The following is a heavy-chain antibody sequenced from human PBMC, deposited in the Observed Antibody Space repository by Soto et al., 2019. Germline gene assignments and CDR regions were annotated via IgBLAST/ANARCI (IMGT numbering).Heavy chain of an antibody. CDR2: VDHSGRT. V-gene: IGHV4-38-2*01. J-gene: IGHJ4*02. CDR3: AKKGYYPSGKINLFDS. D-gene: IGHD3-10*01. Sequence: ETLSLTCAVSGYSINSDYYWGWIRQPPGKGLGWIGSVDHSGRTYYSPSLRSRLTIFIDTSKNQFSLRLTSVTAADTAMYFCAKKGYYPSGKINLFDSWGPGTLVTVSS. CDR1: GYSINSDYY.